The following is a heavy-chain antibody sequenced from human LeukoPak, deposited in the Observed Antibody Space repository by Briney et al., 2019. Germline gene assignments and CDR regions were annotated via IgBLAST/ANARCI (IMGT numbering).Heavy chain of an antibody. CDR2: IYYSGST. Sequence: SETLSLTCTVSGGSISSYYWSWIRQPPGKGLEWIGYIYYSGSTNYNPSLKSRVTISVDMSKNQFSLKLSSVTAADTAVYYCARVGGYCGGDCYSYWGQGTLVTVSS. V-gene: IGHV4-59*01. CDR1: GGSISSYY. CDR3: ARVGGYCGGDCYSY. J-gene: IGHJ4*02. D-gene: IGHD2-21*02.